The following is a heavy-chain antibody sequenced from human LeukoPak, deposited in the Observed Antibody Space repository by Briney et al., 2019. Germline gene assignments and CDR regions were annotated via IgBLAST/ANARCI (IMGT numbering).Heavy chain of an antibody. Sequence: GGSLXLSCAVSGFTFSSYGMHWVRQAPGKGXEWXAVISYDGSNKYYADSVKGRFTISRDNSKNTLYLQMNSLRAEDTAVYYCARGDRTYYYGSGSYRYYFDYWGQGTLVTVSS. V-gene: IGHV3-30*03. CDR2: ISYDGSNK. CDR1: GFTFSSYG. CDR3: ARGDRTYYYGSGSYRYYFDY. J-gene: IGHJ4*02. D-gene: IGHD3-10*01.